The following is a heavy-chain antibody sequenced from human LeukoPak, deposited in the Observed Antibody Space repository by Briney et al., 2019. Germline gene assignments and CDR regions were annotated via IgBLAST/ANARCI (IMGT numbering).Heavy chain of an antibody. CDR3: AKDTYAGIGLLLDS. D-gene: IGHD2-2*01. J-gene: IGHJ4*02. CDR1: GFTFSSYA. CDR2: ISGSGGST. V-gene: IGHV3-23*01. Sequence: GGSLRLSCSASGFTFSSYAMSWVRQAPGKGLEWVSAISGSGGSTYSADSVKGRFTISRDNSKNTLYLQMNSLRVEDTAAYYCAKDTYAGIGLLLDSWGQGTLVTVSS.